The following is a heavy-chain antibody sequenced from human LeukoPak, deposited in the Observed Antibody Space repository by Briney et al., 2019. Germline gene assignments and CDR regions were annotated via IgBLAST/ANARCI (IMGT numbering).Heavy chain of an antibody. CDR3: AGQWQQLVPSFDP. CDR2: IYYSGSS. V-gene: IGHV4-59*01. Sequence: SETLSLTCTVSGGSISSYFWSWIRQPPGKGLEWIGYIYYSGSSNYNPSLKSRVTISVDTSKNQLSLKLRSVTAADTAVYYCAGQWQQLVPSFDPWGQGTLVTVSS. CDR1: GGSISSYF. J-gene: IGHJ5*02. D-gene: IGHD6-13*01.